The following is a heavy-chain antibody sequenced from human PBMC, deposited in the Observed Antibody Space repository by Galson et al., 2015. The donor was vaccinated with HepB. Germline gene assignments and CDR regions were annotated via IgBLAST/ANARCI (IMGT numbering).Heavy chain of an antibody. CDR2: ISGSGDKT. V-gene: IGHV3-23*01. D-gene: IGHD6-19*01. J-gene: IGHJ4*02. CDR3: AKYGLGLMAGAGYFDY. CDR1: GFTFSSYA. Sequence: SLRLSCAASGFTFSSYAMSWVRRAPGKGLEWVSVISGSGDKTYYADSVKGRFTISRDNSKNTVYLQMNSLRAEDTAVYYCAKYGLGLMAGAGYFDYWGQGTLVTVSS.